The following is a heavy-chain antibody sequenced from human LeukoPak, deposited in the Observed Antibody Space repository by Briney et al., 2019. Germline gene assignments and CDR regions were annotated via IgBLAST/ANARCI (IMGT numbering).Heavy chain of an antibody. D-gene: IGHD4-23*01. J-gene: IGHJ5*02. V-gene: IGHV1-46*01. Sequence: ASVKVSCKASGYTFTSYYMHWVRQAPGQGLEWMGIINPSGGSTSYAQKFQGRVTMTRDMSTSTDYMGLSSLRSEDTAVYYCARDNSVEDTAWWFDPWGQGTLVTVSS. CDR3: ARDNSVEDTAWWFDP. CDR1: GYTFTSYY. CDR2: INPSGGST.